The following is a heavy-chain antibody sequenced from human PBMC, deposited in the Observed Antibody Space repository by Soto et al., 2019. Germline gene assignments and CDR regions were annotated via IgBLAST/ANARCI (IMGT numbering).Heavy chain of an antibody. V-gene: IGHV3-30-3*01. CDR1: GFTFSSYA. D-gene: IGHD6-13*01. CDR3: ARDLKIAAAGSGPYGMDV. Sequence: PGGSLRLSCAASGFTFSSYAMHWVRQAPGKGLEWVAVISYDGSNKYYADSVKGRFTISRDNSKNTLYLQMNSLRAEDTAVYYCARDLKIAAAGSGPYGMDVWSQGTTVTVSS. CDR2: ISYDGSNK. J-gene: IGHJ6*02.